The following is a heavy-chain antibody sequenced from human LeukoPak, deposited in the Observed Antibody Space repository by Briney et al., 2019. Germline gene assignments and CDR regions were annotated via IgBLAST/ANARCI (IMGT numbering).Heavy chain of an antibody. D-gene: IGHD6-13*01. CDR2: ISTTSSTI. Sequence: GGSLRLSCAASGFTFSNYAINWVRQAPGKGLEWVSYISTTSSTIKYADSVKGRFTISRDNAKNSLYLQMNSLRAEDTAVYYCAREGSSSSYYSDYWGQGTLVTVSS. J-gene: IGHJ4*02. V-gene: IGHV3-48*01. CDR1: GFTFSNYA. CDR3: AREGSSSSYYSDY.